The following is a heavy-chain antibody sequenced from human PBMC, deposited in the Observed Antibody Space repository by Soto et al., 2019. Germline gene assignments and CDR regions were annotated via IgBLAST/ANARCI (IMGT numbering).Heavy chain of an antibody. CDR1: GYTFTGYY. Sequence: ASVKVSCKASGYTFTGYYIHWVRQAPGQGLEWMGWINPYSGDTSYARKFQGRVTMTRDTSISSAYMELSRLKSDDTAVYYCARGLLVVVPATIIPWFDPWGQGTLVTVSS. D-gene: IGHD2-2*02. J-gene: IGHJ5*02. V-gene: IGHV1-2*02. CDR3: ARGLLVVVPATIIPWFDP. CDR2: INPYSGDT.